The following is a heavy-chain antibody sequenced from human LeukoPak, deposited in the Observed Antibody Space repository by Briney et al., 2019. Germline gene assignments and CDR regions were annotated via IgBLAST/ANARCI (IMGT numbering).Heavy chain of an antibody. Sequence: GGSLRLSCAASGFTFSSYAMHWVRQAPGKGLEWVAVISYDESDKYYADSVKGRFTISRDNSKNTLYLQMNSLRAEDTAVYYCARGDSSFTVGYMDVWGKGTTVTVSS. CDR1: GFTFSSYA. J-gene: IGHJ6*03. CDR3: ARGDSSFTVGYMDV. CDR2: ISYDESDK. D-gene: IGHD3-22*01. V-gene: IGHV3-30*04.